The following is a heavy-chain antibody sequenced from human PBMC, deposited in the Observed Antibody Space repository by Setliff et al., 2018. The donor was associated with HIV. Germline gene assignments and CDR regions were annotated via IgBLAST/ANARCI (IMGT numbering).Heavy chain of an antibody. J-gene: IGHJ5*02. V-gene: IGHV4-4*07. D-gene: IGHD3-10*01. Sequence: PSETLSLTCSVSGGSLQGYYWSWIRQPAGKGLQWIGRIYYVGWSKYNPSLEDRVTMSVDTSNNQFSLSLTSVTAADTAVYYCVRSIHGGGSEPFGTWGKGILVTVSS. CDR2: IYYVGWS. CDR1: GGSLQGYY. CDR3: VRSIHGGGSEPFGT.